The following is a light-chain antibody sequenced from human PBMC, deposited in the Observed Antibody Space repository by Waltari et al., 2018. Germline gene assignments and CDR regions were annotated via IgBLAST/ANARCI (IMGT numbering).Light chain of an antibody. CDR3: QTGGHGTWV. Sequence: CTLSSGHSSNVIAWLQQQPEKGPRYLMKVNSDGSHSKGDEIPDRFSGSSSGTERYLTISSLQSEDEADYYCQTGGHGTWVFGGGTKLTVL. CDR2: VNSDGSH. CDR1: SGHSSNV. V-gene: IGLV4-69*01. J-gene: IGLJ3*02.